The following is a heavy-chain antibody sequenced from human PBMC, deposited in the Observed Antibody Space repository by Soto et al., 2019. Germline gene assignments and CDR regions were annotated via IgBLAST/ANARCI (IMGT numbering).Heavy chain of an antibody. Sequence: GGSLRLSCAASAFTFNSYWMHWVRQAPGKGLVWVSRLNDDGSTTNYADSVKGRFTISRDNAKNTLYLQMNRLRAEDTAVYYCTRASYYYDSSGYSYAFDIWGQGTMVTVSS. CDR2: LNDDGSTT. CDR1: AFTFNSYW. V-gene: IGHV3-74*01. CDR3: TRASYYYDSSGYSYAFDI. J-gene: IGHJ3*02. D-gene: IGHD3-22*01.